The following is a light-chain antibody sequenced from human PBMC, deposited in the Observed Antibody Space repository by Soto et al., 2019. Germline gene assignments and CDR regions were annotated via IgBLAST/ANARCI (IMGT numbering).Light chain of an antibody. CDR2: LGS. J-gene: IGKJ1*01. CDR1: QSLLHSNGYNY. Sequence: DIVMTQSPLSLPFTPGEPASISCRSSQSLLHSNGYNYLDWYLQKPGQSPQLLIYLGSNRASGVPDRFSGSGSGTDFTLKISRVEAEDVGVYYCMQALQTPPWTFGQGTKVDTK. CDR3: MQALQTPPWT. V-gene: IGKV2-28*01.